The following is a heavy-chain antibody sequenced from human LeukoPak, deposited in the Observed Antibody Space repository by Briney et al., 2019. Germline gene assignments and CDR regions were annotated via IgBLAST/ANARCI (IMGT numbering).Heavy chain of an antibody. CDR3: ARGQVPTTLTLFDY. CDR1: GSSFSSLA. J-gene: IGHJ4*02. V-gene: IGHV3-30-3*01. CDR2: ISYDGSDK. D-gene: IGHD4-17*01. Sequence: GGSLRLSCAASGSSFSSLAMHWVRQAPGKGLEWVAVISYDGSDKYYTDSVKGRFTISRDNSKNTLYLQMNSLRVEDTAVYYCARGQVPTTLTLFDYWGQGTLVTVSS.